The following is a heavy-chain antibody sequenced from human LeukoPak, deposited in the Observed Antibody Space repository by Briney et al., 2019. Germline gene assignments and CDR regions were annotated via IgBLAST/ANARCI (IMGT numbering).Heavy chain of an antibody. J-gene: IGHJ6*02. V-gene: IGHV6-1*01. Sequence: SQTLSLTCAISGDSVSSNSAAWNWIRQSPSRGLEWLGRTYYRSKWYNDYAVSVKSRITINPDTSKSQFSLQLNSVTPEDTAVYYCARDPTYIAVAGTAYYYGMDVWGQGTTVTVSS. CDR3: ARDPTYIAVAGTAYYYGMDV. D-gene: IGHD6-19*01. CDR2: TYYRSKWYN. CDR1: GDSVSSNSAA.